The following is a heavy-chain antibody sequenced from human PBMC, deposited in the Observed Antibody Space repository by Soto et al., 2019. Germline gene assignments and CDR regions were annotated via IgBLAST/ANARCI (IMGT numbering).Heavy chain of an antibody. V-gene: IGHV3-23*01. CDR3: AKEKIASTVADFFDY. Sequence: EVHLLESGGGLVQPGGSLRLSCAASGFTFNNYAMTWVRQTPGKGLQWVSTISGSGSSTFYADSVRGRFTISRDNSKNTLYLQRNSLRAEDTALYYCAKEKIASTVADFFDYWGQGTLVTVSS. CDR1: GFTFNNYA. CDR2: ISGSGSST. D-gene: IGHD6-19*01. J-gene: IGHJ4*02.